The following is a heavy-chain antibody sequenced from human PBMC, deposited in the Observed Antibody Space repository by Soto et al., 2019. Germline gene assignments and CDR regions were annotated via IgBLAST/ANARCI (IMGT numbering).Heavy chain of an antibody. CDR1: GFTFSSYA. CDR3: ATRPWIQIWLPFDY. V-gene: IGHV3-23*01. Sequence: PGVSLRLSCAASGFTFSSYAMSWVRQAPGKGLEWVSAISGSGGSTYYADSVKGRFTISRDNSKNTLYLQMNSLRAEDTAVYYCATRPWIQIWLPFDYWGQGTQVTVSS. CDR2: ISGSGGST. D-gene: IGHD5-18*01. J-gene: IGHJ4*02.